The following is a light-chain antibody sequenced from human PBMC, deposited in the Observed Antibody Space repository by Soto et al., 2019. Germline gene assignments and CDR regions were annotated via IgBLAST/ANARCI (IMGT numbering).Light chain of an antibody. Sequence: DIQMTQSPSTLSASVGARVTITCRASQSISSWLAWYQQKPGKAPKLLIYDASSLESGVPSRFSGSGSGTEFTLTISSLQPDDFATYYCQQYNSYPYTFGQGTQLEIK. CDR2: DAS. V-gene: IGKV1-5*01. CDR3: QQYNSYPYT. CDR1: QSISSW. J-gene: IGKJ2*01.